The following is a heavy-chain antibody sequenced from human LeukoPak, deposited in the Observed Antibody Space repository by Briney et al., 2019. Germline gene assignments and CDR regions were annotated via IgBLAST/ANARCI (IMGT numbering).Heavy chain of an antibody. D-gene: IGHD3-10*01. CDR1: GFTFSNYG. J-gene: IGHJ3*01. Sequence: PGGSLSLSCAASGFTFSNYGMHWVRQAPGKGPEWVAVIWYDENNKYYAASVKGRFTISRDNSKNTLYLQMNSLGAEDTAVYYCARDYFYGSGSYRNDAFDVWGQGTMVTVSS. V-gene: IGHV3-33*01. CDR2: IWYDENNK. CDR3: ARDYFYGSGSYRNDAFDV.